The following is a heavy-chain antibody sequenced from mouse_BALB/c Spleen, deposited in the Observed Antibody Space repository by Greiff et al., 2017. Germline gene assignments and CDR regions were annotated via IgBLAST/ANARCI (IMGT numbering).Heavy chain of an antibody. V-gene: IGHV1-14*01. Sequence: VQLQQSGPELVKPGASVKMSCKASGYTFTSYVMHWVKQKPGQGLEWIGYINPYNDGTKYNEKFKGKATLTSDKSSSTAYMELSSLTSEDSAVYYCARGGPMITTGAWFAYWGQGTLVTVSA. CDR3: ARGGPMITTGAWFAY. CDR1: GYTFTSYV. CDR2: INPYNDGT. J-gene: IGHJ3*01. D-gene: IGHD2-4*01.